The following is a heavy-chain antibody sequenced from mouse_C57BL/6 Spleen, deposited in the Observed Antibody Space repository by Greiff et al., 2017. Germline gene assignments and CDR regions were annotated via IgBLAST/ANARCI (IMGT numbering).Heavy chain of an antibody. J-gene: IGHJ4*01. Sequence: EVMLVESEGGLVQPGSSMKLSCTASGFTFSDYYMAWVRQVPEKGLEWVANINYDGSSTYYLDSLKSRFIISRDNAKNILYLQMSSLKSEDTATYYCARNWDAYAMDYWGQGTSVTVSS. V-gene: IGHV5-16*01. CDR2: INYDGSST. D-gene: IGHD4-1*01. CDR1: GFTFSDYY. CDR3: ARNWDAYAMDY.